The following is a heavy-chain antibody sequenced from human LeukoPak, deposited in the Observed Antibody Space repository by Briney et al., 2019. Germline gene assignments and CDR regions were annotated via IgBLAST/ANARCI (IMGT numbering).Heavy chain of an antibody. Sequence: SETLSLTCTVSGGSISSYYWSWIRQPPGKGLEWIGYIYYSGSTNYNPSLKSRVTISVDTSKNQFSLKLSSVTAADTAVHYCARDWNPYGMDVWGQGTTVTVSS. J-gene: IGHJ6*02. CDR2: IYYSGST. D-gene: IGHD1-1*01. CDR3: ARDWNPYGMDV. V-gene: IGHV4-59*01. CDR1: GGSISSYY.